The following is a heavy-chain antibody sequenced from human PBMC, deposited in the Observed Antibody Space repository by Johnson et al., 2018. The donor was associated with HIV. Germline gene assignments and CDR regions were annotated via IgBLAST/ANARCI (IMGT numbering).Heavy chain of an antibody. D-gene: IGHD6-6*01. Sequence: VLLVESGGGVVQPGRSLRLSCAASGFTFDDYGMNWVRQAPGKGLEWVCGIDGNGGNKRYADSVKGRFTISRDNAKNTLYLQLNSLRVEDTAIYYCARAQLLADDAFNNWGQGTMVTVSS. J-gene: IGHJ3*02. CDR1: GFTFDDYG. CDR2: IDGNGGNK. CDR3: ARAQLLADDAFNN. V-gene: IGHV3-20*04.